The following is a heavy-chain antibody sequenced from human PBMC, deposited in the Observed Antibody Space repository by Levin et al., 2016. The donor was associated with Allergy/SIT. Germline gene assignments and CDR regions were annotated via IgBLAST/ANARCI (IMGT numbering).Heavy chain of an antibody. D-gene: IGHD3-22*01. CDR1: GGSISSYY. V-gene: IGHV4-4*07. CDR3: AREMSEEADPITMISYFDY. J-gene: IGHJ4*02. Sequence: SETLSLTCTVSGGSISSYYWSWIRQPAGKGLEWIGRIYTSGSTNYNPSLKSRVTMSVDTSKNQFSLKLSSVTAADTAVYYCAREMSEEADPITMISYFDYWGQGTLVTVSS. CDR2: IYTSGST.